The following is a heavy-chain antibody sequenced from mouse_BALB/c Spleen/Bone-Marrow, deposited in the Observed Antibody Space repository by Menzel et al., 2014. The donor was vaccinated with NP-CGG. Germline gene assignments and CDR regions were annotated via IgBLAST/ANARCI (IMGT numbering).Heavy chain of an antibody. V-gene: IGHV1-80*01. J-gene: IGHJ2*01. Sequence: VQLVESGAELVRPGSSVKISCESSGYVFSTYWINWVKQRPGQGLEWIGQIYPGDGDTDYNGKFKDKATLTADKSSNTAYMQLSSLTSEDSAVYFCARGGISVDYWGRGTTLTVSS. CDR2: IYPGDGDT. CDR1: GYVFSTYW. CDR3: ARGGISVDY.